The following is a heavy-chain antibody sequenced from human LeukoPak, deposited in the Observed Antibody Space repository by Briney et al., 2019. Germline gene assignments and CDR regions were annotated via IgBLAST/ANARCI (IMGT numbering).Heavy chain of an antibody. V-gene: IGHV1-18*01. CDR3: ARLPVSFWCGFSPHYYYMDV. CDR1: GYTFTTYG. Sequence: GASVKVSCKASGYTFTTYGISWVRQAPGLGLEWMGWISAYNGNTNYAQKPQGRVTMTTDTSTSTAYMELKSLRSDDTAVYYCARLPVSFWCGFSPHYYYMDVWGKGTTVTVSS. CDR2: ISAYNGNT. J-gene: IGHJ6*03. D-gene: IGHD3-3*01.